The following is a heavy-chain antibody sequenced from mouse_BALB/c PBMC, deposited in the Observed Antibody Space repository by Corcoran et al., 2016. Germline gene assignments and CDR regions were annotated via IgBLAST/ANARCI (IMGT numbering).Heavy chain of an antibody. J-gene: IGHJ4*01. CDR2: IRSKSKNYAT. CDR3: VRDLIEGMDY. Sequence: EVQLVETGGGLVQPKGSLKLSCAASGFTFNTNAMNWVRQAPGKGLEWVARIRSKSKNYATYYADSVKDRFTIFRDDSQSMLYLQMNNLKTEDTAMYYCVRDLIEGMDYWGQGTSVTVSS. V-gene: IGHV10S3*01. CDR1: GFTFNTNA.